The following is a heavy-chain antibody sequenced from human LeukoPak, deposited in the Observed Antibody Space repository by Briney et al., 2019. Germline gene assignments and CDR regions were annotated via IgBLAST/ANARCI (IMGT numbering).Heavy chain of an antibody. V-gene: IGHV4-38-2*02. CDR2: IYHTGVT. CDR3: ARVAYSSNSGDR. Sequence: SETLSLTCSVSGYSISSGYYWGWIRQPPGEGLEWIGSIYHTGVTYYNPSLESRVTILVDTSKNQFSLKLSSVTAADTAVYYCARVAYSSNSGDRWGQGTLVTVSS. D-gene: IGHD6-13*01. J-gene: IGHJ5*02. CDR1: GYSISSGYY.